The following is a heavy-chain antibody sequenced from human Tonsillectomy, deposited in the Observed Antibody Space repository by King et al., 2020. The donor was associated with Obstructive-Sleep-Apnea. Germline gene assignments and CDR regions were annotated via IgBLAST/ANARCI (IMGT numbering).Heavy chain of an antibody. CDR1: GYSISSTYY. D-gene: IGHD3-10*01. CDR3: ARFRGGVLFFGADWYFEL. Sequence: VQLQESGPGLVKPSETLSLTCTVSGYSISSTYYWGWIRQPPGKGLQWIGNIYYSGGTYYNPSLKSRVTISLDTSKNQFSLKLSSVTAADTAMYYCARFRGGVLFFGADWYFELWGRGTLVTVSS. V-gene: IGHV4-38-2*02. CDR2: IYYSGGT. J-gene: IGHJ2*01.